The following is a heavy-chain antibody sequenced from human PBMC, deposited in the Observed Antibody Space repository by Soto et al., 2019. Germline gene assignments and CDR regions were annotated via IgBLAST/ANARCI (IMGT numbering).Heavy chain of an antibody. V-gene: IGHV4-31*02. CDR3: TRDYFDSSGSYGMDD. CDR2: IYNSGST. D-gene: IGHD3-22*01. CDR1: GGSISSGGFY. Sequence: TLSLTCTVSGGSISSGGFYWGWIRQHQGKVLEWIGYIYNSGSTYYNPSLKSRVTISVDTSKNQFSLKLSSVTAADTAVYYCTRDYFDSSGSYGMDDWGQGTTVTVSS. J-gene: IGHJ6*02.